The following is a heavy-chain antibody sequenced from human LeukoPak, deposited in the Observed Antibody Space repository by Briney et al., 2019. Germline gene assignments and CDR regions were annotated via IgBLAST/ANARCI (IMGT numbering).Heavy chain of an antibody. Sequence: GESLKISCRGAGYSFTSYWIGWVRQMPGKGLEWMGIIYPGDSDTRYSPSFQGQVTISADKSTSTAYLQWSSLKASDTAMYYCARRAYYESSGSYDCWGQGTLVTVAS. V-gene: IGHV5-51*01. CDR2: IYPGDSDT. CDR3: ARRAYYESSGSYDC. CDR1: GYSFTSYW. J-gene: IGHJ4*02. D-gene: IGHD3-22*01.